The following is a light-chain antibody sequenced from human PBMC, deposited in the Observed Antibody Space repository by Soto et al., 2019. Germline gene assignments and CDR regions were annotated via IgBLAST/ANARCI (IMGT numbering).Light chain of an antibody. V-gene: IGKV3-20*01. CDR3: QQYGGSPIT. Sequence: EIVLTQSPGTLSLSPGERATLSCRASQSVSNRLAWYQHKPGQAPRLLISGASSRATGIRDRFSGSGSGTDFTLTISRLEPEDFALYYCQQYGGSPITFGQGTRLEIK. J-gene: IGKJ5*01. CDR1: QSVSNR. CDR2: GAS.